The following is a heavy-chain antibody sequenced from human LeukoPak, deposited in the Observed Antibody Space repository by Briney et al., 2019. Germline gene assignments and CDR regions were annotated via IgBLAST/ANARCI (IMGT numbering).Heavy chain of an antibody. V-gene: IGHV4-59*01. CDR2: IYYSGST. CDR3: ARAWVHGSGSYLAD. J-gene: IGHJ1*01. CDR1: GGSINNYY. D-gene: IGHD3-10*01. Sequence: PSETLSLTCTVSGGSINNYYWSRIRQPPGKGLEYIGNIYYSGSTNYNPSLKSRVTISVDTSKTQFSLKLTSVTAADTALYYCARAWVHGSGSYLADWGQGTLVTVSS.